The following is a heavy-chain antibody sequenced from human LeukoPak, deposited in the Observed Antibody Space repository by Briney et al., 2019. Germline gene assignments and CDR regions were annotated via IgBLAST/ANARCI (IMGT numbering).Heavy chain of an antibody. Sequence: GGSLRLSCAASGXTFSNYAMSWVRQAPGKGQEWVAGIGGSGASVYYADSVKGRFTISRDNSKNTLYLQMNSLRVEDTALYYCAKDSEYYDSSGYYFYWGQVTLVTVSS. D-gene: IGHD3-22*01. J-gene: IGHJ4*02. V-gene: IGHV3-23*01. CDR3: AKDSEYYDSSGYYFY. CDR1: GXTFSNYA. CDR2: IGGSGASV.